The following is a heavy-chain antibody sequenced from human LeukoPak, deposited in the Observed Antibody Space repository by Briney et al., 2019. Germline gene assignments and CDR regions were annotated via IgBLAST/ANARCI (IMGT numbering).Heavy chain of an antibody. V-gene: IGHV3-21*01. CDR2: ISSSSSYI. Sequence: PGGSLRLSCAASGFTFSSYSMNWVRQAPGKGLEWVSSISSSSSYIYYADSVKGRFTISRDNAKNSLYLQVNSLRAEDTAVYYCARAGYSSSWVGGDFDYWGQGTLVTVSS. J-gene: IGHJ4*02. CDR3: ARAGYSSSWVGGDFDY. D-gene: IGHD6-13*01. CDR1: GFTFSSYS.